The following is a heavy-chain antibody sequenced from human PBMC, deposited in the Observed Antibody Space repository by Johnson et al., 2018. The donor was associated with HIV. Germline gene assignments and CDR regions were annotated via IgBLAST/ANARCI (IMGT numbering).Heavy chain of an antibody. CDR3: ARAVGVWGDQLGFDI. J-gene: IGHJ3*02. CDR1: GFTFADYG. V-gene: IGHV3-20*04. Sequence: VQLVESGGGVVRPGGSLRLSCAASGFTFADYGMYWLRQAPGKGLEWVSGINWNGGSTGYADSVKGRFTISRDNAKNSLYLQMNSLRAGDTAVYYCARAVGVWGDQLGFDIWGQGTMVTVSS. CDR2: INWNGGST. D-gene: IGHD3-16*01.